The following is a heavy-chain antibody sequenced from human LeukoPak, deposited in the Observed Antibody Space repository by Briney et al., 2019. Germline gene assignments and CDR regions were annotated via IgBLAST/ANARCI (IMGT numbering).Heavy chain of an antibody. D-gene: IGHD1-26*01. CDR2: INPNSGGT. V-gene: IGHV1-2*02. J-gene: IGHJ3*02. Sequence: ASVKVSCKASGYTFTGYYMHWVRQAPAQGLELTGWINPNSGGTNYAQKFQGRVTMTRDKSISTAYMELSRLRPDDTAVYYCARGGGKYEAFDIWGQGTMVTASS. CDR3: ARGGGKYEAFDI. CDR1: GYTFTGYY.